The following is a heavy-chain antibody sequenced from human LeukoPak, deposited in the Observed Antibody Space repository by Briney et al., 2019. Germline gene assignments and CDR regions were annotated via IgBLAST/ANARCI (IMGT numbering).Heavy chain of an antibody. CDR2: IIPIFGTA. D-gene: IGHD3-10*01. V-gene: IGHV1-69*01. CDR1: GGTFSSYA. Sequence: SVKVSCKASGGTFSSYAISWVRQAPGQGLEWMGGIIPIFGTANYAQKFQGRVTITADESTSTAYMELSSLRSEDTAVYYCASRDRYYGSGSYLGVDYWGQGTLVTVSS. CDR3: ASRDRYYGSGSYLGVDY. J-gene: IGHJ4*02.